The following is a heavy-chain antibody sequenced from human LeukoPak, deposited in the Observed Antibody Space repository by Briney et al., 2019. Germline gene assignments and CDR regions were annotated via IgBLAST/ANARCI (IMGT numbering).Heavy chain of an antibody. D-gene: IGHD6-19*01. Sequence: GGSLRLSCAASGFTFSNYAMNWVRQAPGKGLEWVSTISGGGGSIYYADSVKGRFTISRDNSKNTLYLQMTSLRAEDAAIYYCAKGMGLAHYYFYGMDVWGQGTTVTVSS. J-gene: IGHJ6*02. CDR2: ISGGGGSI. V-gene: IGHV3-23*01. CDR3: AKGMGLAHYYFYGMDV. CDR1: GFTFSNYA.